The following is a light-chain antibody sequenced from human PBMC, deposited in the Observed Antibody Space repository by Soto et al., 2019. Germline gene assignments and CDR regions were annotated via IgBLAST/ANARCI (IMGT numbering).Light chain of an antibody. V-gene: IGLV2-14*01. CDR3: SSYTSSSTLVV. CDR1: SXXVGGYNY. J-gene: IGLJ2*01. Sequence: QSALTQPASVSGSPGQSITISCTGXSXXVGGYNYVSWYQQHPGKAPKLMIYEVSNRPSGVSNRFSGSKSGNTASLTISGLQAEDEADYYCSSYTSSSTLVVFGGGTQLTVL. CDR2: EVS.